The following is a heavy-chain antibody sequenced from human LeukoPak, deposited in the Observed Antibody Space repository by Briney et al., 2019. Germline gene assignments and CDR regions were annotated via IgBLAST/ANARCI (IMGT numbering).Heavy chain of an antibody. V-gene: IGHV4-4*07. CDR3: ARTPINTRWSLFDH. CDR1: GGSISSYY. D-gene: IGHD4-23*01. CDR2: IYTSGST. J-gene: IGHJ4*02. Sequence: PSDTLSLTRTVSGGSISSYYWSWIRQPTGKGLESFGRIYTSGSTNYNPSLKSRVTMSVDTSKNQFSLKLSSVTAADTAVYYCARTPINTRWSLFDHWGQGTLVTVSS.